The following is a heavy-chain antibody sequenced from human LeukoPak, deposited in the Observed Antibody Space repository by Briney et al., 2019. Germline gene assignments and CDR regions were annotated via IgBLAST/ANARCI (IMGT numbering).Heavy chain of an antibody. J-gene: IGHJ4*02. CDR3: ARQYYHDSSGYPFDY. V-gene: IGHV3-21*01. CDR1: GFTFSSYS. D-gene: IGHD3-22*01. CDR2: ISSSSSYI. Sequence: GGSLRLSCAASGFTFSSYSMNWVRQAPGKGLEWVSSISSSSSYIYYADSVKGRFTISRDNAKNSLYLQMNSLRAEDTAVYYCARQYYHDSSGYPFDYWGQGTLVTVSS.